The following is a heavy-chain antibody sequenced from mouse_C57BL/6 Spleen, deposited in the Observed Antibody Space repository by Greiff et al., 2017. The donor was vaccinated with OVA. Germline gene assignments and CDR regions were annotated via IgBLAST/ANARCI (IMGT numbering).Heavy chain of an antibody. D-gene: IGHD1-1*01. CDR1: GYTFTGYW. CDR2: ILPGSGST. J-gene: IGHJ4*01. V-gene: IGHV1-9*01. Sequence: VQLQESGAELMKPGASVKLSCKATGYTFTGYWIEWVKQRPGHGLEWIGEILPGSGSTNYTEKFKGKATFTADTSSNTAYMQLSSLTTEDSAIYYCARSYYGSSYVNAMDYWGQGTSVTVSS. CDR3: ARSYYGSSYVNAMDY.